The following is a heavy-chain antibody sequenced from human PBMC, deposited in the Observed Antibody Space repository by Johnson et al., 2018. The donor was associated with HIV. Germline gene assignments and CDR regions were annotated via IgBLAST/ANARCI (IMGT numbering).Heavy chain of an antibody. CDR2: ISYDGSNK. D-gene: IGHD1-26*01. V-gene: IGHV3-30-3*01. CDR1: GFTFSSYA. J-gene: IGHJ3*02. CDR3: ARDKGGIVGYDAFDI. Sequence: QMLLVESGGGVVQPGRSLRLSCAASGFTFSSYAMHWVRQAPGKGLEWVAVISYDGSNKYYADSVKGRITIPRDHSKNTLYLQMNSLRADDTAVYYCARDKGGIVGYDAFDIWGQGTMVTVSS.